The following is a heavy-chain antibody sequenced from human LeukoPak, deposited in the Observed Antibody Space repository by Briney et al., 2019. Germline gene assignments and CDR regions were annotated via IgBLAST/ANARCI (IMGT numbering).Heavy chain of an antibody. J-gene: IGHJ5*02. CDR2: IYYSGST. V-gene: IGHV4-39*07. Sequence: PSETLSLTCTVSGGSISSSSYYWGWIRQPPGKGLEWIGSIYYSGSTYYNPSLKSRVTISVDTSKNQFSLKLSSVTAADTAVYYCARDHLGFDPWGQGTLVTASS. CDR3: ARDHLGFDP. CDR1: GGSISSSSYY.